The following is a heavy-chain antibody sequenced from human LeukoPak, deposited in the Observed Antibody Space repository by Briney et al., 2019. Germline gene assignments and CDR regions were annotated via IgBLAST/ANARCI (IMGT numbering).Heavy chain of an antibody. CDR2: INHSGST. D-gene: IGHD2-15*01. Sequence: SETLSLTCAVYAGSFSAYYWSWIRQPPGKGLEWIGDINHSGSTNYNPSLKSRVTMSVDTSKNQFSLKLSSVTAADTAVYYCAWTLPPKEGLIHNWFDPWGQGTLATVSS. CDR3: AWTLPPKEGLIHNWFDP. J-gene: IGHJ5*02. V-gene: IGHV4-34*01. CDR1: AGSFSAYY.